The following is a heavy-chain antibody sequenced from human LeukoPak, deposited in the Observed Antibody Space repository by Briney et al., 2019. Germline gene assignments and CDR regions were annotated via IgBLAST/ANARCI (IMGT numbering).Heavy chain of an antibody. Sequence: GGSLRLSCAASGFTFSSYSMNWVRQAPGKGLEWVSSISSSSDSIYYADSLKGRFTISRDNAKNSLYLQMNSLRAEDTAVYYCARDFYCSRTSCYRFDYWGLGTLVTVSS. CDR3: ARDFYCSRTSCYRFDY. CDR1: GFTFSSYS. V-gene: IGHV3-21*01. D-gene: IGHD2-2*01. J-gene: IGHJ4*02. CDR2: ISSSSDSI.